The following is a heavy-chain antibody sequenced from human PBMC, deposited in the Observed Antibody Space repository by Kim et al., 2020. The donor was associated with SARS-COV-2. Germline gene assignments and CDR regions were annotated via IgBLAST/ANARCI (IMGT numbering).Heavy chain of an antibody. CDR2: IWYDGSNK. V-gene: IGHV3-33*06. CDR3: AKAGDYDSSGYYPFFDY. D-gene: IGHD3-22*01. Sequence: GGSLRLSCAASGFTFSSYGMHWVRQAPGKGLEWVAVIWYDGSNKYYADSVKGRFTISRDNSKNTLYLQMNSLRAEDTAVYYCAKAGDYDSSGYYPFFDYWGQGTLVTVSS. J-gene: IGHJ4*02. CDR1: GFTFSSYG.